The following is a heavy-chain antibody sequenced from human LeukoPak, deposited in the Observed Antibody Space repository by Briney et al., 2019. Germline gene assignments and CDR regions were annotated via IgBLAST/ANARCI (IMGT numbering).Heavy chain of an antibody. V-gene: IGHV3-23*01. J-gene: IGHJ3*02. CDR2: VSGSGVIR. Sequence: PGGSLRLSCAASGFTFLSYWMSWVRQAPGKGLEWVSGVSGSGVIRYYADSVKGRFTISRDTSKNTLYLQMNSLRAEDTAVYFCAKRSVSNAFDIWGQGTMVTISS. CDR1: GFTFLSYW. CDR3: AKRSVSNAFDI.